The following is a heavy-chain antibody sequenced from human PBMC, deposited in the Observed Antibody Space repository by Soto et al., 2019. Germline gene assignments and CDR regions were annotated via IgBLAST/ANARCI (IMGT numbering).Heavy chain of an antibody. V-gene: IGHV4-31*06. J-gene: IGHJ4*02. CDR2: IDYSGST. Sequence: SETLSLTCTVSSGSIRTSNYYWSWIRQHPGKDLEWMGNIDYSGSTSYNPSLKSRIIISADTSKNQFSLTLSSVTAADTALYYCAAAPNANFFDYWGQGPLVTVSS. D-gene: IGHD2-15*01. CDR3: AAAPNANFFDY. CDR1: SGSIRTSNYY.